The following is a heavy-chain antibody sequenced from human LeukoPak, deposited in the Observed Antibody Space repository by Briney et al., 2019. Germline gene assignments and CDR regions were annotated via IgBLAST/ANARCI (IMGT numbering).Heavy chain of an antibody. Sequence: PSETLSLTCTVSGGSISSYYWSWIRQPPGKGLEWIGYIYYSGSTNYNPSLKSRVTISVDTSKNQFSLKLSSVTAADTAVYYCARDGHSSNDRYYYGMDVWGQGTTVTVSS. CDR3: ARDGHSSNDRYYYGMDV. V-gene: IGHV4-59*01. J-gene: IGHJ6*02. CDR1: GGSISSYY. CDR2: IYYSGST. D-gene: IGHD2-2*01.